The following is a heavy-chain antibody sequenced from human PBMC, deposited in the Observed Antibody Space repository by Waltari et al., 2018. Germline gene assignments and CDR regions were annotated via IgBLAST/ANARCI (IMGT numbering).Heavy chain of an antibody. J-gene: IGHJ4*02. D-gene: IGHD5-18*01. CDR1: GFTVSSTH. Sequence: EVKLVESGGGLVHPGGSLRLSCAASGFTVSSTHMSWVRQAPGKGPEGVSIMYPAGSAYNADSVEGRFTMSRDISNNMVHLQMNRLRLEDSATYYCATARDEHTAMVYFDNWGQGTLVSVSS. CDR3: ATARDEHTAMVYFDN. CDR2: MYPAGSA. V-gene: IGHV3-66*02.